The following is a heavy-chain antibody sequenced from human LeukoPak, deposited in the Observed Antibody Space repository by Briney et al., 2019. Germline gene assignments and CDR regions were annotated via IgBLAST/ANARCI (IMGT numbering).Heavy chain of an antibody. J-gene: IGHJ4*02. CDR3: ARDRPGYSSGWYSDY. D-gene: IGHD6-19*01. CDR2: INPNSGGT. Sequence: ASVKVSCKASGYTFTGYYMHWVRQAPGQGLEWXXWINPNSGGTNYAQKFQGRVTMTRDTSISTAYMELSRLRSDDTAVYYCARDRPGYSSGWYSDYWGQGTLVTVSS. V-gene: IGHV1-2*02. CDR1: GYTFTGYY.